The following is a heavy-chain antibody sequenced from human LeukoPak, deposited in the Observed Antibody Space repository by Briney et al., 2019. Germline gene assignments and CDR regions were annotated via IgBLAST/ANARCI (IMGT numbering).Heavy chain of an antibody. J-gene: IGHJ4*02. CDR3: ARDSSGYQ. CDR2: IKEDGSEK. Sequence: GGSLRLFCAASGFTFSTYWMSWVRQAPGKGLEWVANIKEDGSEKYYGDSVKGGFTISRDNAKNSLYLEMNRLRVEDTAVYYCARDSSGYQWGQGTLVTVSS. V-gene: IGHV3-7*01. D-gene: IGHD3-22*01. CDR1: GFTFSTYW.